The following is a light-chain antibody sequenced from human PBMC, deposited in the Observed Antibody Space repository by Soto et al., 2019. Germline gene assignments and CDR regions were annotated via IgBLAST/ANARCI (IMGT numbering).Light chain of an antibody. V-gene: IGLV2-23*01. CDR1: SSDVGTYDL. CDR3: CSFAVGAALV. Sequence: ALTQPASVSASPGQSITISCTGTSSDVGTYDLVSWYQHHPDKAPKLIIYEGTKRPSGISSRFSGSKSGNTASLTISGLQAEDDADYYCCSFAVGAALVFGGGTKLTVL. CDR2: EGT. J-gene: IGLJ2*01.